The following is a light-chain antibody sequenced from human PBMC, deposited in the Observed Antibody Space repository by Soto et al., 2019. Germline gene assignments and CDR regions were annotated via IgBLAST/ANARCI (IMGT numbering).Light chain of an antibody. V-gene: IGKV3-20*01. J-gene: IGKJ1*01. CDR3: QQYGSSPWT. CDR1: QSLSSSY. CDR2: DVS. Sequence: EIVLTQSPGTLSLSPGERTTLSCRASQSLSSSYFAWYQQKPGQAPRLLIYDVSSRATGIPDRFSGSGSGTDFTLTISRLEPEDFAVYYCQQYGSSPWTFDQGTKVEIK.